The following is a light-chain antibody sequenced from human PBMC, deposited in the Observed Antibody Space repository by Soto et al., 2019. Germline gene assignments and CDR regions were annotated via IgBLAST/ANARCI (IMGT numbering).Light chain of an antibody. CDR3: QQYGNSPIT. CDR1: QSLSSSQ. V-gene: IGKV3-20*01. CDR2: DAS. Sequence: EIVLTQSPGTLSLSPGERATLSCRASQSLSSSQLAWYQQKPGQAPRLLIHDASSRATGISAGFSGSGSGTDFTLTISRLEPEDFAVYYCQQYGNSPITFGQGTRLDI. J-gene: IGKJ5*01.